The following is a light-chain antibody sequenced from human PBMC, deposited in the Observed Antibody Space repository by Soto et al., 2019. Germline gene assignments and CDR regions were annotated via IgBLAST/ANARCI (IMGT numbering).Light chain of an antibody. CDR3: QQYYYIPWT. CDR2: WAS. Sequence: DMLMTQSPESLAVSLGERATINCRSSQSVFYSSNNETFLAWYQQKPGQPPKQLIYWASNRESGVPDRFRASGSGTDGTINLSSLQAEDGDLDGGQQYYYIPWTFGQGTKVDIK. CDR1: QSVFYSSNNETF. V-gene: IGKV4-1*01. J-gene: IGKJ1*01.